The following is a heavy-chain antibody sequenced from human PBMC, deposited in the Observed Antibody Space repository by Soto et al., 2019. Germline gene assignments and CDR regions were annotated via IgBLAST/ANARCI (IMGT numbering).Heavy chain of an antibody. Sequence: QVQLVESGGGVVQPGRSLRLSCAASGFTFSSYGMHWVRQAPGKGLEWVAVISYDGRNKYYADSVKGRFTISRDNSKNTLYLQMNSLRAEDTAVYYCAKAPVAAYVYYWGQGTLVTVAS. CDR3: AKAPVAAYVYY. J-gene: IGHJ4*02. CDR1: GFTFSSYG. V-gene: IGHV3-30*18. CDR2: ISYDGRNK. D-gene: IGHD6-19*01.